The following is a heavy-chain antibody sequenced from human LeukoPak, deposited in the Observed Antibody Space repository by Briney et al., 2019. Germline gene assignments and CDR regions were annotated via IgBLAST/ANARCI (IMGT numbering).Heavy chain of an antibody. CDR2: INPNSGGT. Sequence: ASVKVSCKASGYTFSGYYMHWVRQAPGQGLEWMGWINPNSGGTDYAQKFQGRVTVTRDTSISTAYMELSRLRSDDTAVYYCASGDRVTMLRGGNIGYFDYWGQGTLVTVSS. CDR1: GYTFSGYY. CDR3: ASGDRVTMLRGGNIGYFDY. J-gene: IGHJ4*02. V-gene: IGHV1-2*02. D-gene: IGHD3-10*01.